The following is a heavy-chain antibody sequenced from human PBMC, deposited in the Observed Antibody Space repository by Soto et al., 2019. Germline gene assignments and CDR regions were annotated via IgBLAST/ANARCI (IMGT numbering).Heavy chain of an antibody. CDR3: ARTRVQGSSWDHDAFDI. CDR2: INSDGSST. D-gene: IGHD6-13*01. Sequence: GGSLRLSCAASGFTFSSYWMHWVRQAPGKGLVWVSRINSDGSSTSYADSVKGRFTISRDNAKNTLYLQMNSLRAEDTAVYYCARTRVQGSSWDHDAFDIWGQGTMVTVSS. V-gene: IGHV3-74*01. J-gene: IGHJ3*02. CDR1: GFTFSSYW.